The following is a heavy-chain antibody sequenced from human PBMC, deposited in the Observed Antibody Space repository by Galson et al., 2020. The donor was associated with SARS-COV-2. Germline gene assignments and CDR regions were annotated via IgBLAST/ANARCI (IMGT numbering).Heavy chain of an antibody. CDR1: GFSLTTSGMC. CDR3: ARVDYSNYYYATDV. V-gene: IGHV2-70*11. J-gene: IGHJ6*02. D-gene: IGHD4-4*01. Sequence: ESGPTLVKPTQTLTLTCTFSGFSLTTSGMCISWIRQPPGKALEWLARIDWDDDKYYSTSLKTRLTISKDTSKNQVVLTMTTMDPVDTATYYCARVDYSNYYYATDVWGQGTAVTVSS. CDR2: IDWDDDK.